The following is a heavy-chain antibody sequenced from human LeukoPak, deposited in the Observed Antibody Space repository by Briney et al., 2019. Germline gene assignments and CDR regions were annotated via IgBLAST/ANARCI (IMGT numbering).Heavy chain of an antibody. CDR1: GASISDYY. D-gene: IGHD3-22*01. Sequence: SETLSLTCTVSGASISDYYWSWIRQPPGKGLEWIGYFYNSGSTKYNPSLKSRVTISVNTSKNQFSLKLSSVTAADTAVYYCARDSGYYYGHDYWGQGTLVTVSS. CDR3: ARDSGYYYGHDY. J-gene: IGHJ4*02. CDR2: FYNSGST. V-gene: IGHV4-59*01.